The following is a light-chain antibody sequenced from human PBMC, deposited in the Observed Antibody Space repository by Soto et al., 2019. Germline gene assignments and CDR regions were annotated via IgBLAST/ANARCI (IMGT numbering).Light chain of an antibody. CDR3: QQYGSSPYT. CDR2: GAS. Sequence: EIGLTQSRGTLSLSPGERATRACRASQSVSSSYLAWYQQKPGQAPRLLIYGASSRATGIPDRFSGSGSGTDFTLTIRRLEPEDFAVYYCQQYGSSPYTFGQGTKLEIK. CDR1: QSVSSSY. J-gene: IGKJ2*01. V-gene: IGKV3-20*01.